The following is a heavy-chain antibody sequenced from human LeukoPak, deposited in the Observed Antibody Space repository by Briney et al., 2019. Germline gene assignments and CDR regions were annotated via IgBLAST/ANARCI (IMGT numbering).Heavy chain of an antibody. V-gene: IGHV3-7*01. Sequence: GGSLRLSCAASGFTFSSYWMSWVRQAPGKGLEWVANIKQDGSEKYYVDSVKGRFTISRDNAKNSLHLQMNSLRAEDTAVYYCARVGLRFLEWFDPYYYYGMDVWGQGTTVTVSS. CDR1: GFTFSSYW. J-gene: IGHJ6*02. CDR3: ARVGLRFLEWFDPYYYYGMDV. D-gene: IGHD3-3*01. CDR2: IKQDGSEK.